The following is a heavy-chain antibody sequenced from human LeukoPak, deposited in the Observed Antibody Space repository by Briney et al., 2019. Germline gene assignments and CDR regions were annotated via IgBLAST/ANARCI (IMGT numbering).Heavy chain of an antibody. CDR2: IIPIFGTA. D-gene: IGHD3-16*02. V-gene: IGHV1-69*13. CDR1: GGTFSSYA. Sequence: SVKVSCKASGGTFSSYAISWVRQAPGQGLEWMGGIIPIFGTANYAQKFQGRVTITADESTSTAYMELSSLRSEDTAVYYCARGAYDYVWGSYRSYWFDPWGQGTLVTVSS. J-gene: IGHJ5*02. CDR3: ARGAYDYVWGSYRSYWFDP.